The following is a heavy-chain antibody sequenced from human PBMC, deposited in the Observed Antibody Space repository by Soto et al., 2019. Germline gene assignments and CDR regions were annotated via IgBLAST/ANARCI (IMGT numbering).Heavy chain of an antibody. J-gene: IGHJ6*02. D-gene: IGHD3-16*01. V-gene: IGHV3-9*01. CDR3: VKLSCFALGRDNFYAMDV. CDR2: IGWDPSKI. CDR1: EFTFAAFA. Sequence: GGSLRLSCEASEFTFAAFAMHWVRQAPGKGLEWVSSIGWDPSKIAYADSVRGRFSISRDNAKNSLFLDMKNLRREDTALYYCVKLSCFALGRDNFYAMDVWGPGTPVTGPS.